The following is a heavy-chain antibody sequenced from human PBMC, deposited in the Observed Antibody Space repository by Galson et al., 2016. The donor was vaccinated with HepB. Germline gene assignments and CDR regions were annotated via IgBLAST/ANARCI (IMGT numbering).Heavy chain of an antibody. CDR3: ARVLTIEAMPADINSLHI. J-gene: IGHJ3*02. Sequence: SETLSLTCTVSGGSISGYSWSWIRQPPGKGLEWIGYIYYSGSTNYNPSLKSRVTMSVDTSKNQFSLRLSSVTAADTAVYYCARVLTIEAMPADINSLHIWGQGTMVTVSS. CDR1: GGSISGYS. D-gene: IGHD2-2*01. V-gene: IGHV4-59*01. CDR2: IYYSGST.